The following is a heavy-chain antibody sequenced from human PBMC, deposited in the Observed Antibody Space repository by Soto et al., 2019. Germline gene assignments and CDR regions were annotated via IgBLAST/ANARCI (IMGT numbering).Heavy chain of an antibody. CDR1: GFTFSSYA. J-gene: IGHJ3*02. Sequence: EVQLLESGGGLVQPGGSLRLSCAASGFTFSSYAMSWVRQAPGKGLEWVSSISGSGGSTYYADSVKGRFTISRDNSKNTLYLQMTSLRAEDTAVYYCAKRRGSSGYPDAFDIWGQGTMVTVSS. CDR3: AKRRGSSGYPDAFDI. D-gene: IGHD3-22*01. V-gene: IGHV3-23*01. CDR2: ISGSGGST.